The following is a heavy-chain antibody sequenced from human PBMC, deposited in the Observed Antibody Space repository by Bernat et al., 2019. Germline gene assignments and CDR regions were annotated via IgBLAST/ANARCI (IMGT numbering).Heavy chain of an antibody. CDR3: ARETANCGGDCHDY. V-gene: IGHV3-48*03. CDR2: ISGSGSTI. CDR1: GFTFSNYE. Sequence: EVQLVESGGGLVQPGGSLRLSCAASGFTFSNYEMNWVRQAPGKGLEWVSYISGSGSTIYYAESVKGRFTRARDNAKNSLYLQMNSLRGEDTAVYYCARETANCGGDCHDYWGQGTLVTVSS. J-gene: IGHJ4*02. D-gene: IGHD2-21*02.